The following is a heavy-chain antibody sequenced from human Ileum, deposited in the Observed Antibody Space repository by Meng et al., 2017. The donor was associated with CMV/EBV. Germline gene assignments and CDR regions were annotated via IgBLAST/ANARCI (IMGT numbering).Heavy chain of an antibody. CDR3: AKDWSGGTSGYHDY. Sequence: GGSLRLSCAASGFSFSDYGMHWVRQAPGKGLEWVAFIRYDGSNTYYADSVKGRFTISRDNSKNTLYLQMNSLRPEDTALYHCAKDWSGGTSGYHDYWGQGTLVTVSS. CDR1: GFSFSDYG. CDR2: IRYDGSNT. D-gene: IGHD2-15*01. J-gene: IGHJ4*02. V-gene: IGHV3-30*02.